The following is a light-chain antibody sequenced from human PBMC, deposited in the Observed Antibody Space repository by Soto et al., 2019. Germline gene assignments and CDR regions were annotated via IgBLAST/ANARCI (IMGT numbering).Light chain of an antibody. CDR3: QQYNSYSPYT. V-gene: IGKV1-5*03. Sequence: DIQMTQSPSTLSASPGDRVTITCRASQSVSSCLAWYQQKPGKAPNLLIYDASTLASGIPARFSGSGSGTEFTLTISSLQPDDFAAYYCQQYNSYSPYTFGQGTKLEIK. J-gene: IGKJ2*01. CDR2: DAS. CDR1: QSVSSC.